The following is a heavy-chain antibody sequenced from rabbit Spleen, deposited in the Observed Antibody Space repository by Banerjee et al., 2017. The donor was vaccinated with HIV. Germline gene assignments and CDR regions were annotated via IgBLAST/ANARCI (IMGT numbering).Heavy chain of an antibody. V-gene: IGHV1S40*01. CDR1: GVSFSGDSY. D-gene: IGHD4-2*01. J-gene: IGHJ4*01. CDR2: IDAGSSGFT. CDR3: ARSRYADWGYALNL. Sequence: QSLEESGGDLVKPGGTLTLTCKASGVSFSGDSYMCWVRQAPGRGLEWIACIDAGSSGFTYFANWAKGRFTISKSSSTTVTLQMTSLTAADTATYFCARSRYADWGYALNLWGPGTLVTVS.